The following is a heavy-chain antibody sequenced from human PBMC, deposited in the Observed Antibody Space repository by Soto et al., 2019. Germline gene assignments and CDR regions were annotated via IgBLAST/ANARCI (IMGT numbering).Heavy chain of an antibody. CDR1: GGSISSYY. J-gene: IGHJ3*02. D-gene: IGHD7-27*01. CDR2: IYYSGST. Sequence: SQTLSLTCTVSGGSISSYYWSWIRQPPGKGLEWIGYIYYSGSTNYNPSLKSRVTISVDTSKNQFSLKLSSVTAADTAVYYCARQVLGDAFDIWGQGTMVTVS. V-gene: IGHV4-59*08. CDR3: ARQVLGDAFDI.